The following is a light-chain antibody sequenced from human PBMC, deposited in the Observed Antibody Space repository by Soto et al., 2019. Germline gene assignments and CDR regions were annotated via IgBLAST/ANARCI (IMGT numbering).Light chain of an antibody. Sequence: QAASVSGSPGQSITISCTGTSSDVGSYNLVSWYQQHPGKAPKLMIYEGSKRPSGVSNRFSGSKSGNTASLTISGLQAEDEADYYCCSYAGSSTSYVFGTGTKVTVL. CDR1: SSDVGSYNL. V-gene: IGLV2-23*01. J-gene: IGLJ1*01. CDR3: CSYAGSSTSYV. CDR2: EGS.